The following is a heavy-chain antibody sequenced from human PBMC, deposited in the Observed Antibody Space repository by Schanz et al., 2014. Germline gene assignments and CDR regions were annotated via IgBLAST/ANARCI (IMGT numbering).Heavy chain of an antibody. CDR1: GFTVSTNY. CDR3: ARTSQAGWVPIFYWNFDL. D-gene: IGHD3-9*01. V-gene: IGHV3-7*01. Sequence: EVQLVESGGGLVQPGGSLRLSCAASGFTVSTNYMSWVRQAPGKGLEWVANIKQDESERSYVDSVKGRFTISRDNSKNTLYLQMSSLKTEDTAVYYCARTSQAGWVPIFYWNFDLWGRGALVTVSS. CDR2: IKQDESER. J-gene: IGHJ2*01.